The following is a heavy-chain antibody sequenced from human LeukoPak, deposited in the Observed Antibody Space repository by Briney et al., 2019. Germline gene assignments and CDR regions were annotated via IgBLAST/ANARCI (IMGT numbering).Heavy chain of an antibody. CDR3: AKSSGSGFDH. V-gene: IGHV3-30*04. CDR2: ISYDGSNK. CDR1: GFTFSSYA. D-gene: IGHD1-26*01. J-gene: IGHJ4*02. Sequence: GGSLRLSCAASGFTFSSYAMHWVRQAPGKGLEWVAVISYDGSNKYYADSVKGRFTISRDNSKNTVSLQMNSLGPEDTAVYYCAKSSGSGFDHWGQGTLVTVSS.